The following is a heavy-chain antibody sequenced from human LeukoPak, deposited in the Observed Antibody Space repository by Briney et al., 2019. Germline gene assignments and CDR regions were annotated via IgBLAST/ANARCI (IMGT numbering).Heavy chain of an antibody. D-gene: IGHD3-10*01. V-gene: IGHV4-34*01. J-gene: IGHJ5*02. CDR3: ARGGSITMVRGRRNWFDP. CDR2: INHSGST. CDR1: GGSFSGYY. Sequence: PSETLSLTCAVYGGSFSGYYWSWIRQPPGKGLEWIGEINHSGSTNYNPSLKSRVTISVDTSKNQFSLKLSSVTAADTAVYYCARGGSITMVRGRRNWFDPWGQGTLVTVSS.